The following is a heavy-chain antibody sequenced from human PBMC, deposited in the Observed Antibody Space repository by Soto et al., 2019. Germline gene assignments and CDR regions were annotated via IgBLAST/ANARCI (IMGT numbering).Heavy chain of an antibody. CDR1: GYTFTSYD. D-gene: IGHD3-3*01. J-gene: IGHJ6*03. Sequence: ASVKVSCKASGYTFTSYDINWVRQATGQGLEWMGWMNPNSGNTGYAQKFQGRVTMTRNTSISTAYMELSSLRSEDTVVYYCASGGTIFGIMDVWGKGTTVTVSS. V-gene: IGHV1-8*01. CDR3: ASGGTIFGIMDV. CDR2: MNPNSGNT.